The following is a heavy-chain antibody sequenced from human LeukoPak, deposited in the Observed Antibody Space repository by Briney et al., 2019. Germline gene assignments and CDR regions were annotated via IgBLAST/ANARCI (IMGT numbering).Heavy chain of an antibody. V-gene: IGHV3-43*01. CDR3: ARAGPSSSWHQFDY. Sequence: GGSLRLSCAASGFDFDDYMMHWVRQAPGKGLEWVSLISWAGDTTHYADSVKGRFTISRDNSKKGRFTISRDNSKNTLYLQMNSLRAEDTAVYYCARAGPSSSWHQFDYWGQGTLVTVSS. CDR2: ISWAGDTT. J-gene: IGHJ4*02. CDR1: GFDFDDYM. D-gene: IGHD6-13*01.